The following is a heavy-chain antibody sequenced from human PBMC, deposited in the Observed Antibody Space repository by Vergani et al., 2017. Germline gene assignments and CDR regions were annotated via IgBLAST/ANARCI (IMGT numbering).Heavy chain of an antibody. CDR3: ARFYCSGGSCYSGRWGGAFDI. CDR2: IIPIFGTA. J-gene: IGHJ3*02. V-gene: IGHV1-69*18. CDR1: GGTFSSYA. Sequence: QVQLVQSGAEVKKPGSSVKVSCKASGGTFSSYAISWVRQAPGQGLEWMGRIIPIFGTANYAQEFQGRVTITADESTSTSYMELSSLRSEDTAVYYCARFYCSGGSCYSGRWGGAFDIWGQGTMVTVSS. D-gene: IGHD2-15*01.